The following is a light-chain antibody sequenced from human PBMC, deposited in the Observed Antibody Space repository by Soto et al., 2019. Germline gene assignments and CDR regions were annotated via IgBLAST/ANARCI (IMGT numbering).Light chain of an antibody. CDR2: DVS. V-gene: IGLV2-11*01. Sequence: QSALTQPRSVSGSPGQSVTISCTGTSSDVGTYNYVSWYQQHPGKAPKLMIYDVSQRPSGVPDRFSGSKSGNTASLPIPGFKVEDEPDYNRCSYAGSYTSVCGGGTKHTVL. J-gene: IGLJ2*01. CDR1: SSDVGTYNY. CDR3: CSYAGSYTSV.